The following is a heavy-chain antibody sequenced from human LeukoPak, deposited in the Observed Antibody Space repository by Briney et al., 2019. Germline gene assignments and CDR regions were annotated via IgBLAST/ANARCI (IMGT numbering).Heavy chain of an antibody. CDR1: GFTFSSYW. V-gene: IGHV3-7*01. Sequence: PGGSLRLSFAASGFTFSSYWMSWVRQAPGKGLEWVANIKQDGSEKYYVDSVKGRFTISRDNAKNSLYLQMNSLRAEDTAVYYCARGGQLLWFGESEDYWGQGTLVTVSS. CDR2: IKQDGSEK. CDR3: ARGGQLLWFGESEDY. D-gene: IGHD3-10*01. J-gene: IGHJ4*02.